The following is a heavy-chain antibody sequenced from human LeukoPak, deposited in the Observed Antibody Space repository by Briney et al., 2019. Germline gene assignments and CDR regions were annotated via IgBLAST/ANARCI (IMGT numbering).Heavy chain of an antibody. CDR3: ARENSGSYYQFDY. CDR2: ISSSTSYI. J-gene: IGHJ4*02. D-gene: IGHD1-26*01. CDR1: GFTFSSYG. Sequence: GESLRLSCAASGFTFSSYGMHWVRQAPGKGLEWVSSISSSTSYIYYADSAKGRFTISRDNAKNSLSLQMNSLRAEDTAVYYCARENSGSYYQFDYWGQGTLVTVSS. V-gene: IGHV3-21*01.